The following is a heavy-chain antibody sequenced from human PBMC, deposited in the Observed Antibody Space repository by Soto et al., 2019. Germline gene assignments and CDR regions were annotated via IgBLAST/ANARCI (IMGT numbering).Heavy chain of an antibody. J-gene: IGHJ3*02. V-gene: IGHV1-3*01. CDR1: GYTFTSYA. CDR3: ARIRSYDFWSGPSDAFDI. Sequence: ASVKVSCKASGYTFTSYAMHWLRQAPGQRLEWMGWINAGNGNTKYSQKFQGRVTITRDTSASTAYMELSSLRSEDTAVYYCARIRSYDFWSGPSDAFDIWGQGTMVTVSS. CDR2: INAGNGNT. D-gene: IGHD3-3*01.